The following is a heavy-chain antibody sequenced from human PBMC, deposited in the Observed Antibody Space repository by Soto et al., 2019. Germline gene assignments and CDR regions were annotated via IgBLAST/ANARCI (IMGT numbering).Heavy chain of an antibody. J-gene: IGHJ6*03. CDR2: ISYDGSNK. D-gene: IGHD2-15*01. Sequence: QVQLVESGGGVVQPGRSLRLSCAASGFTFSSYGMHWVRQAPGKGLEWVAVISYDGSNKYYADSVKGRFTISRDNSKNTLYLQMNSLRAEDTAVYYCAKDRGVVVVAATYMDVWGKGTTVTVSS. CDR3: AKDRGVVVVAATYMDV. CDR1: GFTFSSYG. V-gene: IGHV3-30*18.